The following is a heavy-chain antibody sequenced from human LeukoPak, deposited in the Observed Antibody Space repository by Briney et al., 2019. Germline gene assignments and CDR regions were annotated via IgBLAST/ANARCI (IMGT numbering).Heavy chain of an antibody. D-gene: IGHD6-13*01. Sequence: ASVTVSCTASVSTFTSYYMHWVRQAPGQGREWMGWINPNSDGRNYAQKFQGRVAMTRDTSISTAYMELNRLTSDDTAVYDWARDGRAGAGKRGVGYYYGMDVWGQGTTVTVSS. J-gene: IGHJ6*02. CDR1: VSTFTSYY. V-gene: IGHV1-2*02. CDR2: INPNSDGR. CDR3: ARDGRAGAGKRGVGYYYGMDV.